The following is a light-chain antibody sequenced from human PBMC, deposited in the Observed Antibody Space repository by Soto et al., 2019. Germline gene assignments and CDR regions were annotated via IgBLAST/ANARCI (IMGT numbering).Light chain of an antibody. Sequence: QSALTQPASVSGSPGQSITISCTGTSSDVGSYNLVSWYQHHPGKAPKLMIYEGSKRPSGVSNRFSGSRSGNTASLTISGLQAEDEANYCCCSYAGSSTFVVFGGGTKLTVL. CDR3: CSYAGSSTFVV. J-gene: IGLJ2*01. CDR1: SSDVGSYNL. V-gene: IGLV2-23*01. CDR2: EGS.